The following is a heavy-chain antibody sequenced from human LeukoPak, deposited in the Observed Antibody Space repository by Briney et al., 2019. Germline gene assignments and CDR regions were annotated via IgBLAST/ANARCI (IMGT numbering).Heavy chain of an antibody. Sequence: GGSLRLPCAASGFFFGSYAMSWVRQAPGRGLDWVSTIISAGDVTYYTDSVKGRFTMSRDNSNDTVFLQMNSLRAEDTAIYYCAKYYASGSFYPHYGLDVWGQGTTVTVSS. V-gene: IGHV3-23*01. CDR3: AKYYASGSFYPHYGLDV. CDR1: GFFFGSYA. CDR2: IISAGDVT. D-gene: IGHD3-10*01. J-gene: IGHJ6*02.